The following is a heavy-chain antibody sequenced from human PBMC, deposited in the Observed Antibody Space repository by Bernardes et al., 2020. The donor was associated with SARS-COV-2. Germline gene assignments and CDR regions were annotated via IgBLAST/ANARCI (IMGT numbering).Heavy chain of an antibody. CDR1: GFSFNAFA. J-gene: IGHJ4*02. V-gene: IGHV3-30-3*01. D-gene: IGHD5-12*01. CDR3: ARDMTTVTVWSGYYYYVMDI. CDR2: ISFDGNDK. Sequence: SLRVSCASSGFSFNAFAIHWVRQAPGKGLEWVAVISFDGNDKYYADSLQGRFPISRDSSKNTVYLQMNSLGADDTAVYYCARDMTTVTVWSGYYYYVMDIWGQGTLVTVSS.